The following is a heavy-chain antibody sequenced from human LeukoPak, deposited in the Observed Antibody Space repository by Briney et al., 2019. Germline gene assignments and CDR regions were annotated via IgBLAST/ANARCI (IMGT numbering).Heavy chain of an antibody. D-gene: IGHD1-26*01. V-gene: IGHV1-69*13. CDR2: IIPIFGTA. J-gene: IGHJ4*02. CDR1: GYTFTSYY. Sequence: SVKVSCKASGYTFTSYYIHWVRQAPGQGLEWMGGIIPIFGTANYAQKFQGRVTITADESTSTAYMELSSLRSEDTAVYYCARVGATGGFFDYWGQGTLVTVSS. CDR3: ARVGATGGFFDY.